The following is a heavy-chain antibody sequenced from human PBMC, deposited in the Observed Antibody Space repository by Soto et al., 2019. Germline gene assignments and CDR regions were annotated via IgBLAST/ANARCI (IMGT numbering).Heavy chain of an antibody. J-gene: IGHJ4*02. Sequence: QLQLVQSGAEVKKTGSSVTVSCKALGNTFTYRYLHWVRQAPGQALEWMGWITPFSGDVHYAQKFQERVTITRDRSINTAYMQMSSLRSEDTAMYFCAGGGASSGHFTWELPDHWGQGTLVTVSS. D-gene: IGHD1-26*01. CDR3: AGGGASSGHFTWELPDH. V-gene: IGHV1-45*02. CDR1: GNTFTYRY. CDR2: ITPFSGDV.